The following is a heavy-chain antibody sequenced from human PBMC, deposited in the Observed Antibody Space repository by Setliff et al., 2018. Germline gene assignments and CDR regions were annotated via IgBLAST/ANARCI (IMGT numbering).Heavy chain of an antibody. CDR2: IYTGGST. CDR1: GGSISNYY. J-gene: IGHJ6*02. Sequence: PSETLSLTCTVSGGSISNYYWSWIRQPAGKGLEWIGRIYTGGSTNYNPSLKSRVTMSVDTSKNQFSLKLNSVTAADTAVYYCARRRWLQFYYYYGMDVWGQGTTVTVSS. CDR3: ARRRWLQFYYYYGMDV. D-gene: IGHD4-4*01. V-gene: IGHV4-4*07.